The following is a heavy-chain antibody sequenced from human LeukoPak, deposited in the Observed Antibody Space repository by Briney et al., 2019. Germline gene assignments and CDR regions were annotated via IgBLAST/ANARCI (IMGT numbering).Heavy chain of an antibody. Sequence: SETLSLTCTVSGGSISSYYWSWIRQPPGKGLEWIGRIYTSGSTNYNPSLKSRVTISVDTSKNQLSLKLTSVTAADTAVYYCASDEEFSWFFNWGQGTLVTVSS. V-gene: IGHV4-4*08. D-gene: IGHD3-10*01. CDR1: GGSISSYY. J-gene: IGHJ4*02. CDR2: IYTSGST. CDR3: ASDEEFSWFFN.